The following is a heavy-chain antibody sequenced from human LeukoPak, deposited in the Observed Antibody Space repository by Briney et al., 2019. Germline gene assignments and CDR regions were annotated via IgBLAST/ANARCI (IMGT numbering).Heavy chain of an antibody. J-gene: IGHJ4*02. V-gene: IGHV5-51*01. CDR1: GYSFPTYW. Sequence: GESLKISCKGSGYSFPTYWIGWVRQMPGKGLEWMGIIYPGDSDTRYSPSFQGQVTISADKSISTAYLQWSGLKASDTAMYYCARCTLAGLWRAFDYWGQGTLVTVSS. CDR2: IYPGDSDT. D-gene: IGHD3-16*01. CDR3: ARCTLAGLWRAFDY.